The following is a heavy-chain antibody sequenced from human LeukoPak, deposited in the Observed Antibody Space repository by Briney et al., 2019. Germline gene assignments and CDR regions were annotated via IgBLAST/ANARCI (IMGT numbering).Heavy chain of an antibody. V-gene: IGHV4-34*09. Sequence: SETLSLTCAVYGGSFSGYYWSWIRQPPGKGLEWIGEMNHSGSTNYNPSLKSRVTISVDTSKNQFSLKLSSVTAADTAVYYCHARVVVTATDDYWGQGTLVTVSS. CDR3: HARVVVTATDDY. CDR2: MNHSGST. J-gene: IGHJ4*02. D-gene: IGHD2-21*02. CDR1: GGSFSGYY.